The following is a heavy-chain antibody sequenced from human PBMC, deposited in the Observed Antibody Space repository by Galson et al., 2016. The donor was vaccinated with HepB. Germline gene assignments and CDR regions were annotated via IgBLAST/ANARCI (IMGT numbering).Heavy chain of an antibody. D-gene: IGHD7-27*01. Sequence: CAISGDSVTNNGAAWTWIRQSPSRGLEWLGRTYYRSKWWNTYAVSVKSRITINPDTSMNQFSLQLNSVTPEDTAVYYCARAETNWDGTGDHWFDPWGQGTLVTVSA. CDR3: ARAETNWDGTGDHWFDP. CDR1: GDSVTNNGAA. V-gene: IGHV6-1*01. CDR2: TYYRSKWWN. J-gene: IGHJ5*02.